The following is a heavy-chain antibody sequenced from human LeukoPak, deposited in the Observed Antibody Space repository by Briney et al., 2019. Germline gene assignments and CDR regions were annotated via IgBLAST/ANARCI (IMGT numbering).Heavy chain of an antibody. V-gene: IGHV4-59*01. D-gene: IGHD5-12*01. CDR3: ARGLVLATDDAFDI. J-gene: IGHJ3*02. CDR1: VGSIRSYF. Sequence: SETLSLTCTVSVGSIRSYFWSWLRQPPGKGLGWTGYICDTEITDYNPSLKGRVTISLDTSKNPFSLKLRSVTAADTALYFCARGLVLATDDAFDIWGQGTLVTVSS. CDR2: ICDTEIT.